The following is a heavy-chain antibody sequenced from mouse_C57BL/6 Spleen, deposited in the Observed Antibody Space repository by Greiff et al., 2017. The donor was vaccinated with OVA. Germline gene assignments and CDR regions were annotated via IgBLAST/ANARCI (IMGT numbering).Heavy chain of an antibody. CDR2: ISPGGDDI. D-gene: IGHD2-4*01. V-gene: IGHV5-9-1*02. J-gene: IGHJ3*01. Sequence: VQLVESGAGLVKPGGSLKLSCAASGFTFTSYAMSWVRQTPEQGLEWVAYISPGGDDIYYADTVKGRSTLSRDNARNTQYLQMSSLKSEDTAMYYCTRRGDYDYDDGSWFDDWGQGTLVTVSA. CDR1: GFTFTSYA. CDR3: TRRGDYDYDDGSWFDD.